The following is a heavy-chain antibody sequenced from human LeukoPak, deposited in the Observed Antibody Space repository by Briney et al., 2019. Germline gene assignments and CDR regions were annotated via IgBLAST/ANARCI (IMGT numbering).Heavy chain of an antibody. CDR1: GGSISSSSYY. CDR2: IYYSGST. J-gene: IGHJ4*02. D-gene: IGHD6-13*01. V-gene: IGHV4-39*07. Sequence: SETLSLTCTVSGGSISSSSYYWGWIRQPPGKGLEWIGSIYYSGSTYYNPSLKSRVTISVDTSKNQFSLKLSSVTAADTAVYYCARDLPGYSSSWAFDYWGQGTLVTVSS. CDR3: ARDLPGYSSSWAFDY.